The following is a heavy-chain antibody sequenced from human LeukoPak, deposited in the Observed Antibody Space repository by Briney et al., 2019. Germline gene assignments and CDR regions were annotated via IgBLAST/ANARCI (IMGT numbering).Heavy chain of an antibody. D-gene: IGHD2-15*01. J-gene: IGHJ4*02. CDR1: GGSFSGYY. Sequence: SETLSLTCAVYGGSFSGYYWGSIRQPPGKGLEWIGEINHSGRTNYNPSLKSRVTISVDTSKNQFSLNLRSVTAADTAMYYWARLWSTDGSGGSCLHQTNSWGQGTLVTVSS. CDR3: ARLWSTDGSGGSCLHQTNS. V-gene: IGHV4-34*01. CDR2: INHSGRT.